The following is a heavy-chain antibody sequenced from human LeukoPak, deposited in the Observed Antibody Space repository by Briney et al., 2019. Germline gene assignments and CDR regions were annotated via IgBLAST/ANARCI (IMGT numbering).Heavy chain of an antibody. CDR3: ARDYCSSTSCLFDY. D-gene: IGHD2-2*01. Sequence: RRASVNVSCKASGCTFTSYGISWVRQAPGQGLEWMGWMNPNSGNTGYAQKFQGRVTMTRDTSISTAYMELSSLRSEDTAVYYCARDYCSSTSCLFDYWGQGTLVTVSS. CDR2: MNPNSGNT. V-gene: IGHV1-8*02. J-gene: IGHJ4*02. CDR1: GCTFTSYG.